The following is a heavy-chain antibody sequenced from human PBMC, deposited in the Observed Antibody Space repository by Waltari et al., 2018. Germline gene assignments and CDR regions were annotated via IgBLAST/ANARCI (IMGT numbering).Heavy chain of an antibody. CDR1: GVTFSSYR. CDR3: ARDPRPFVSSTSCFDP. J-gene: IGHJ5*02. V-gene: IGHV3-21*01. CDR2: IRCSSSYI. Sequence: EVQLVESGGGLVKPGGCLRLSCAASGVTFSSYRMNWVRRAPGKGWDGGSSIRCSSSYISYAASLKGRFTIARDNAKNSLYLQMNSLRAEDTAVYYCARDPRPFVSSTSCFDPWGQGTLVTVSS. D-gene: IGHD2-2*01.